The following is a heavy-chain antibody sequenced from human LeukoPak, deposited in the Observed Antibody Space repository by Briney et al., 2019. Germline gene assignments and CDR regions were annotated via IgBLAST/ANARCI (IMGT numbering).Heavy chain of an antibody. CDR1: GFTFSDFA. CDR3: AKVAHSGSYGLFDS. J-gene: IGHJ4*02. V-gene: IGHV3-23*01. Sequence: GGSLRLSCAASGFTFSDFAMSWVRQTPGKALQWVSAISSNGGSTYYADSVKGRFTVSRDMSTNTLYLQMNSLRAGDTAVYYCAKVAHSGSYGLFDSWGRGALVTVSS. D-gene: IGHD1-26*01. CDR2: ISSNGGST.